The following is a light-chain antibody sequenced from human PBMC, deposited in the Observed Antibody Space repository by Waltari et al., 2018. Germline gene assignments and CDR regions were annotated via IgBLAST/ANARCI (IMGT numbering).Light chain of an antibody. V-gene: IGKV1-9*01. CDR2: AAI. Sequence: TQLTQSPSSLSASVRDTVTITCRASTDISSYLAWSQQKTEKAPQILISAAITLQSGVLPRFSGSGSGADFTLSISSLQPEDFATYYCQQFKTYPLTFGQGTRLEIK. J-gene: IGKJ5*01. CDR1: TDISSY. CDR3: QQFKTYPLT.